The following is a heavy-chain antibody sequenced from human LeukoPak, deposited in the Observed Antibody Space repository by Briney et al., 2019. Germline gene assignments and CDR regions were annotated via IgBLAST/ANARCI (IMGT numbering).Heavy chain of an antibody. CDR1: GYTFTSYY. V-gene: IGHV1-46*01. Sequence: GSVKVSCKASGYTFTSYYMQGVRQAPGQGLEGRGISNPSGGSTSYAQKFQGRVTMTRDMSTSTGYMELSSLRSEDTAVYYCARELRAAPTYYYYYMDAWGKGTTVTVSS. D-gene: IGHD2-15*01. CDR2: SNPSGGST. J-gene: IGHJ6*03. CDR3: ARELRAAPTYYYYYMDA.